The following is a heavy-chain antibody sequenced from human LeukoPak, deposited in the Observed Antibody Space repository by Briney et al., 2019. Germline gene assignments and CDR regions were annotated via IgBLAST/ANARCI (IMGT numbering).Heavy chain of an antibody. D-gene: IGHD1-26*01. J-gene: IGHJ5*02. CDR2: IYNGVNT. Sequence: SETLSLTCTVSGASVSSASYWTWIRQPPGKGVEWIAHIYNGVNTNYNPSLKSRVTISVDTSKNQSSLRLNSVTAADTAVYYCARSRAFNSGAFDPWGQGSLVTVPS. CDR1: GASVSSASY. V-gene: IGHV4-61*01. CDR3: ARSRAFNSGAFDP.